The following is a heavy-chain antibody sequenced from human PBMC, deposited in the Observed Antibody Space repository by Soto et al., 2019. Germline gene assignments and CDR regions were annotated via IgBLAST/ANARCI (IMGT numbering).Heavy chain of an antibody. V-gene: IGHV5-10-1*01. CDR2: IDPSDSYT. CDR1: GYSFTSYW. D-gene: IGHD2-2*01. Sequence: GESLKISCKGSGYSFTSYWISWVRQMPGKGLEWMGRIDPSDSYTNYSPSFQGHVTISADKSISTAYLQWSSLKASDTAMYYCASHNLIYCSSTSCPQDAFDIWGQGTMVPVSS. J-gene: IGHJ3*02. CDR3: ASHNLIYCSSTSCPQDAFDI.